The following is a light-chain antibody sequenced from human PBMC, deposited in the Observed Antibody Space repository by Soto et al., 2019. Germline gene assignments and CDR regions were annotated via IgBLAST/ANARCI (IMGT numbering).Light chain of an antibody. CDR1: SSNIGAGYD. CDR3: QSSDSSLSGSV. J-gene: IGLJ2*01. V-gene: IGLV1-40*01. Sequence: QSVLTQPPSVSGPPGQRVTISCTGSSSNIGAGYDVHWYQQLPGTAPKLLIYGNSNRPSGVPDRFSGSKSGTSASLAITGLQAEDEADYYCQSSDSSLSGSVFGGGTKVTVL. CDR2: GNS.